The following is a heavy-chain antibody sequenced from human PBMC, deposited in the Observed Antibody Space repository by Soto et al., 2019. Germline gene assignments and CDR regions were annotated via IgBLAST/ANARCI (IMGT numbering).Heavy chain of an antibody. CDR1: GFAFRNYG. Sequence: GVLRLSCVASGFAFRNYGMHWVRQAPGKGLEWVSGISWNSGSIGYADSVKGRFTISRDNSKNTLYLQMNSLRAEDTAVYYCAKDFVIVATTSGYYFDYWGQGTLVTVSS. D-gene: IGHD5-12*01. CDR2: ISWNSGSI. V-gene: IGHV3-23*01. J-gene: IGHJ4*02. CDR3: AKDFVIVATTSGYYFDY.